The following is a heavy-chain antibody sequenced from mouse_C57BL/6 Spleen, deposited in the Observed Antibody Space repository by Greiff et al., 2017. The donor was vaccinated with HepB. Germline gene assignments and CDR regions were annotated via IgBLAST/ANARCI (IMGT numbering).Heavy chain of an antibody. Sequence: DVQLQESGGGLVKPGGSLKLSCAASGFTFSDYGMHWVRQAPEKGLEWVAYISSGSSTIYYADTVKGRFTISRDNAKNTLFLQMTSLRSEDTAMYYCATPTYYDYAMDYWGQGTSVTVSS. D-gene: IGHD2-4*01. CDR3: ATPTYYDYAMDY. V-gene: IGHV5-17*01. J-gene: IGHJ4*01. CDR1: GFTFSDYG. CDR2: ISSGSSTI.